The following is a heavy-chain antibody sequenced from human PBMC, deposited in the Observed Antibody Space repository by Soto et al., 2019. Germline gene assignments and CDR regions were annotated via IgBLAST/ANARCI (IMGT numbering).Heavy chain of an antibody. CDR2: ISYDGSNK. Sequence: GGSLRLSCAASGFTFSSYGMHWVRQAPGKGLEWVAVISYDGSNKYYADSVKGRFTISRDNSKNTLYLQMNSLRAEDTAVYYGAKDQARVTMIVVVIAFDYWGQGTLVTVSS. CDR3: AKDQARVTMIVVVIAFDY. D-gene: IGHD3-22*01. V-gene: IGHV3-30*18. CDR1: GFTFSSYG. J-gene: IGHJ4*02.